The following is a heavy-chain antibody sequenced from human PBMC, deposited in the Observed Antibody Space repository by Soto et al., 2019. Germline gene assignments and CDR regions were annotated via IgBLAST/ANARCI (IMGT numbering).Heavy chain of an antibody. CDR3: ARGGGIMITFGGVIAMNPFDY. V-gene: IGHV1-8*01. D-gene: IGHD3-16*02. CDR2: MNPNSGNT. J-gene: IGHJ4*02. CDR1: GYTFTSYD. Sequence: QVQLVQSGAEVKKPGASVKVSCKASGYTFTSYDINWVRQATGHGLEWMGWMNPNSGNTGYAQKFQGRVTMTRNTSISTAYMELSSLRSEDTAVYYCARGGGIMITFGGVIAMNPFDYWGQGTLVTVSS.